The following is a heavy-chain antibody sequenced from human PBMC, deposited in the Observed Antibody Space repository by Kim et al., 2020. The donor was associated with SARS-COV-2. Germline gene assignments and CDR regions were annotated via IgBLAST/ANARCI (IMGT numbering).Heavy chain of an antibody. J-gene: IGHJ3*02. V-gene: IGHV4-34*01. CDR1: GGSFSGYY. Sequence: SETLSLTCAVYGGSFSGYYWSWIRQPPGKGLEWIGEINHSGSTNYNPSLKSRVTISVDTSKNQFSLKLSSVTAADTAVYYCARGLYGRRAFDIWGQGTMV. CDR2: INHSGST. CDR3: ARGLYGRRAFDI. D-gene: IGHD3-10*01.